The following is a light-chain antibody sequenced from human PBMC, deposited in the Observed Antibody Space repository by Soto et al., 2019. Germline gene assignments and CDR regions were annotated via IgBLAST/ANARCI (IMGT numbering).Light chain of an antibody. CDR2: EGS. Sequence: QSALTQPASVSGSPGQSITISCTGTSSDVGSYNPVSWYQQHPGKAPKLMIYEGSKRPSGVSNRFSGSKSGSTASLTISGLQAEDEADYYCCSYAGSRTYVFGTGTKLTVL. J-gene: IGLJ1*01. V-gene: IGLV2-23*01. CDR1: SSDVGSYNP. CDR3: CSYAGSRTYV.